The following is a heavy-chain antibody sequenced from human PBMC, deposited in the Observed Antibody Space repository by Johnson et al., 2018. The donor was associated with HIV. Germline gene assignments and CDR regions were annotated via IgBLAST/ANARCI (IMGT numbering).Heavy chain of an antibody. CDR1: GFTFSSYG. CDR2: IKSKTDGWTK. V-gene: IGHV3-15*05. Sequence: MQLVESGGGVVQPGRSLRLSCAASGFTFSSYGMHWVRQAPGKGLEWVGRIKSKTDGWTKDYTAPVKGRFTISRDDSKNTLYLQMNSLKIEDTAVYYCTTCPLRSSRGAFDIWGQGTMVTVSS. J-gene: IGHJ3*02. CDR3: TTCPLRSSRGAFDI. D-gene: IGHD2-2*01.